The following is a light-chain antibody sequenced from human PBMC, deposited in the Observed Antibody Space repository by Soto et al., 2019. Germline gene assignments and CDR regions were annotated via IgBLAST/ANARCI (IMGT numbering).Light chain of an antibody. V-gene: IGKV4-1*01. Sequence: DIVMTQSPDSLAVSLGERATINCKSSQNVLYSPNNKSALVWYQQKPGQPPKLLISWASTRESGVPDRFSGSGSGTEFSLTISSLQAEDVAVYYCQQFYTTPTFGGGTKVEIK. CDR3: QQFYTTPT. CDR1: QNVLYSPNNKSA. J-gene: IGKJ4*01. CDR2: WAS.